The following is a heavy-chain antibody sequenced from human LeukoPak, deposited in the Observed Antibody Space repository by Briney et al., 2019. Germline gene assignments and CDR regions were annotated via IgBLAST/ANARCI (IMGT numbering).Heavy chain of an antibody. CDR2: IIPIFGTA. Sequence: ASVKVSCKASGGTFSSYAISWVRQAPGQGLEWMGGIIPIFGTANYAQKFRGRVTITADKSTSTAYMELSSLRSDDTAVYYCARDFRKTMVRGVNWFDPWGQGTLVTVSS. V-gene: IGHV1-69*06. CDR3: ARDFRKTMVRGVNWFDP. CDR1: GGTFSSYA. J-gene: IGHJ5*02. D-gene: IGHD3-10*01.